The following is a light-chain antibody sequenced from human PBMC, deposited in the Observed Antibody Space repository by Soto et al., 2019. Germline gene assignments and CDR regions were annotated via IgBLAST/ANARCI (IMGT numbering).Light chain of an antibody. CDR1: SSDVGGYNY. J-gene: IGLJ1*01. CDR2: DVS. Sequence: QLVLTQPAFVSGSPGQSITISCTGTSSDVGGYNYVSWLQQHPGKAPKLMIYDVSNRPSGVSNRFSGSKSGNTASLTISGLQAEDEADYHCSSYTSTSTSYVFGTGTKLTVL. CDR3: SSYTSTSTSYV. V-gene: IGLV2-14*03.